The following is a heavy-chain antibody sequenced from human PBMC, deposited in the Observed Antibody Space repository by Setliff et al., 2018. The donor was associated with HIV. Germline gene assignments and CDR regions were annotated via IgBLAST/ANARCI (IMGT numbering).Heavy chain of an antibody. J-gene: IGHJ4*02. CDR2: VYHSGTT. V-gene: IGHV4-38-2*02. Sequence: SETLSLTCTVSGGSISTAYYWGWIRQPPGKRLEWIGSVYHSGTTYYNPSLKSRVTISVDMSNNQFSLKVTSVTAADTAVYYCMRGRSITIFGVAYFDFWGQGTQVTVSS. D-gene: IGHD3-3*01. CDR1: GGSISTAYY. CDR3: MRGRSITIFGVAYFDF.